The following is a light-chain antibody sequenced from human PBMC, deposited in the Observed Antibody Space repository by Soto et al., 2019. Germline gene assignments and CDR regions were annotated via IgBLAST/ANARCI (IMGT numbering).Light chain of an antibody. Sequence: DIVVTQSPLSLPVTPGEPASISSTSSQSLLHSNGHYYLDWYLQKPGQSPQVLIYSGANRASGVPERFSGSGSGEDFTLKISRVEAEDVGVYYFMQTLQGRTFRQGTRVEIK. J-gene: IGKJ1*01. CDR1: QSLLHSNGHYY. CDR3: MQTLQGRT. CDR2: SGA. V-gene: IGKV2-28*01.